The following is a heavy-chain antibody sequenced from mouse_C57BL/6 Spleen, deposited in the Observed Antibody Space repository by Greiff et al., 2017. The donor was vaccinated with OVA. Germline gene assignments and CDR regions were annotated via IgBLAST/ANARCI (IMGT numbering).Heavy chain of an antibody. CDR1: GFTFSNYW. CDR2: IRLKSDNYAT. CDR3: TYSNYGFFPFAY. Sequence: EVKLMESGGGLVQPGGSMKLSCVASGFTFSNYWMNWVRQSPEKGLEWVAQIRLKSDNYATHYAESVKGRFTISRDDSKSSVYLQMNNLRAEDTGIYYCTYSNYGFFPFAYWGQGTLVTVSA. D-gene: IGHD2-5*01. J-gene: IGHJ3*01. V-gene: IGHV6-3*01.